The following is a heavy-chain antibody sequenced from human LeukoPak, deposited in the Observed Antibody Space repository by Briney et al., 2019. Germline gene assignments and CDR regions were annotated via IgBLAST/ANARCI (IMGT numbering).Heavy chain of an antibody. CDR3: ARAVSGSLYGDFDF. D-gene: IGHD1-26*01. CDR2: INSHSGNT. Sequence: ASVKVSCKASGYSFVFFGVSWVRQAPGQGLEWMGWINSHSGNTNYAERLQGRVTMTTDTSTSTSYMELRSLRSDDTAVYYCARAVSGSLYGDFDFWGQGTLVTVSS. CDR1: GYSFVFFG. V-gene: IGHV1-18*01. J-gene: IGHJ4*02.